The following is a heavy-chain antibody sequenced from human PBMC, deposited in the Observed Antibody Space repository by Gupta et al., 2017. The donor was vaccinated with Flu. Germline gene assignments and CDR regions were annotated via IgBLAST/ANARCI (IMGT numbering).Heavy chain of an antibody. Sequence: QVQLVQCGAEVKKPGPSLKVSCKASGGTFGRYTVNWVRQAPGQGLEGMGGIMLGTATAAQDFQDRVTITADKSTSTAYMELSSLTSEDTAVYYCAVGLTVTPHRLDYWGQGTLVTVSS. D-gene: IGHD4-17*01. J-gene: IGHJ4*02. V-gene: IGHV1-69*06. CDR2: IMLGTA. CDR1: GGTFGRYT. CDR3: AVGLTVTPHRLDY.